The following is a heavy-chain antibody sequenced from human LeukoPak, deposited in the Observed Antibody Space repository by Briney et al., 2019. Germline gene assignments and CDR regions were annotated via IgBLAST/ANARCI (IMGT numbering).Heavy chain of an antibody. V-gene: IGHV3-48*02. CDR1: GFTFSNYV. CDR3: ASMVGASIY. Sequence: PGGSLRLSCAASGFTFSNYVMSWVRQAPGKGLEWVSYIDHNGETIFYPDFVKGRFTISRDNAKNSLHLQMNSLRDEDTAVYYCASMVGASIYWGQGTLVTVSS. D-gene: IGHD1-26*01. J-gene: IGHJ4*02. CDR2: IDHNGETI.